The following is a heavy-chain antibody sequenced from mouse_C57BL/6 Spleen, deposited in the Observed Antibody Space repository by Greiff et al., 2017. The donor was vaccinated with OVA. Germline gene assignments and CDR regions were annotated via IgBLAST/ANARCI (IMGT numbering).Heavy chain of an antibody. CDR1: GYTFTSYW. D-gene: IGHD3-2*02. Sequence: VQLQQPGAELVRPGSSVKLSCKASGYTFTSYWMDWVKQRPGQGLEWIGNIYPSDSETHYNQKFKDKATLTVDKSSSTAYMQLSSLTSEDSAVYYCARAAQAGEFDYWGQGTTLTVSS. J-gene: IGHJ2*01. CDR3: ARAAQAGEFDY. V-gene: IGHV1-61*01. CDR2: IYPSDSET.